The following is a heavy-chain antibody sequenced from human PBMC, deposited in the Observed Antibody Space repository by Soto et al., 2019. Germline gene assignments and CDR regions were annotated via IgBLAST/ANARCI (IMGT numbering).Heavy chain of an antibody. CDR2: IATSGNT. Sequence: ESGGGLVQPGGSLRLSCEASGFTFSAYDMHWVRQAAGERLEWVSAIATSGNTYYADSVKGRFTISRENAKNSLYLQINNVRAGDTAVYYCAREYVDWGFWYFDLWGRGTLVTVSS. CDR3: AREYVDWGFWYFDL. J-gene: IGHJ2*01. D-gene: IGHD3-9*01. CDR1: GFTFSAYD. V-gene: IGHV3-13*01.